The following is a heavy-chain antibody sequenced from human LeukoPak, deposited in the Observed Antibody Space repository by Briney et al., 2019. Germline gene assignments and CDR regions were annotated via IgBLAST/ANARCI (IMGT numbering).Heavy chain of an antibody. CDR2: INHSGST. CDR3: AVYSSGLLS. J-gene: IGHJ5*02. V-gene: IGHV4-34*01. Sequence: SPETLSLTCAVYGGSFSGYYWSWIRQPPGKGLEWIGEINHSGSTNYNPSLKSRVTISVDTSKNQFSLKLSSVTAVDTAVYYCAVYSSGLLSWGQGTLVTVSS. CDR1: GGSFSGYY. D-gene: IGHD6-19*01.